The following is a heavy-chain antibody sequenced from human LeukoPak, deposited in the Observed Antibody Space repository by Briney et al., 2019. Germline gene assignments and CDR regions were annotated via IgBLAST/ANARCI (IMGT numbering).Heavy chain of an antibody. CDR3: ARGGLPYYYDSSGYRNWFDP. V-gene: IGHV1-8*01. CDR2: MNPNSGNT. J-gene: IGHJ5*02. CDR1: GYTFTSYD. D-gene: IGHD3-22*01. Sequence: ASVKVSCKASGYTFTSYDISWVRQATGQGLEWMGWMNPNSGNTGYAQKFQGRVTMTRNTSISTAHMELSSLRSDDTAVYYCARGGLPYYYDSSGYRNWFDPWGQGTLVTVSS.